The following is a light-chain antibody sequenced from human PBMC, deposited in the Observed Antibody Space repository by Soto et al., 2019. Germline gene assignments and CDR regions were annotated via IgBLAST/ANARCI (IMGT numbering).Light chain of an antibody. Sequence: DILMTQSPSSVSASVGDRFTIACRASQDISSWLAWYQQTPGRVPKLLIYATSKLQPGVPTRFSGSGSGTNFTLTISSLHPADFATYYCQQANSFPITFGQGTRLEIK. J-gene: IGKJ5*01. V-gene: IGKV1-12*01. CDR3: QQANSFPIT. CDR1: QDISSW. CDR2: ATS.